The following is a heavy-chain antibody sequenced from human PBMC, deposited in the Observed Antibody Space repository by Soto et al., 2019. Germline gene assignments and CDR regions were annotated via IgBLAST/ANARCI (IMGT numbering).Heavy chain of an antibody. CDR2: IYYSGST. CDR3: ARQPTLGYCSGGSCYLTEVNWFDP. J-gene: IGHJ5*02. V-gene: IGHV4-39*01. CDR1: GGSISSSSYY. Sequence: SPTLSLTCTVSGGSISSSSYYWGWIRQPPGKGLEWIGSIYYSGSTYYNPSLKSRVTISVDTSKNQFSLKLSSVTAADTAVYYCARQPTLGYCSGGSCYLTEVNWFDPWGQGTLVTVSS. D-gene: IGHD2-15*01.